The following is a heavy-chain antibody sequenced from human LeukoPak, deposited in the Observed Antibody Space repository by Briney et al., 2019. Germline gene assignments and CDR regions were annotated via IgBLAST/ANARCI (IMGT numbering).Heavy chain of an antibody. D-gene: IGHD6-13*01. J-gene: IGHJ3*02. CDR3: AREGTADAFDI. CDR2: INPSGGST. V-gene: IGHV1-46*01. CDR1: GYTFTSYG. Sequence: ASVKVSCKASGYTFTSYGISWVRQAPGQGLEWMGIINPSGGSTSYAQKFQGRVTMTRDTSTSTVYMELSSLRSEDTAVYYCAREGTADAFDIWGQGTMVTVSS.